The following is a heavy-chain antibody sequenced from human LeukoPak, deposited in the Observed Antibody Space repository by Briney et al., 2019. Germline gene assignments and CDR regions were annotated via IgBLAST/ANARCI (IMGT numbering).Heavy chain of an antibody. D-gene: IGHD3-22*01. CDR3: ARVGYYYDSSGYYYGY. Sequence: GASVKVSCKASGYTFTGYYVHWVRQAPGQGLEWMGWINPNSGGTNYAQKFQGRVTMTRDTSISTAYMELSRLRSDDTAVYYCARVGYYYDSSGYYYGYWGQGTLVTVSS. CDR2: INPNSGGT. J-gene: IGHJ4*02. V-gene: IGHV1-2*02. CDR1: GYTFTGYY.